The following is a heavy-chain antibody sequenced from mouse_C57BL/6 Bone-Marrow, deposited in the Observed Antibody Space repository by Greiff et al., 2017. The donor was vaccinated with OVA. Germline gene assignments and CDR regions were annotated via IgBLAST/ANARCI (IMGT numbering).Heavy chain of an antibody. D-gene: IGHD2-12*01. Sequence: VQLQQSGPGLVKPSQSLSLTCSVTGYSITSGYYWNWIRQFPGNKLEWMGYISYDGSNNYNPSLKNRISITRDTSKNQFFLKLNSVTTEDTATYYCATDYTKGGFAYWGQGTLVTVSA. CDR3: ATDYTKGGFAY. CDR2: ISYDGSN. J-gene: IGHJ3*01. CDR1: GYSITSGYY. V-gene: IGHV3-6*01.